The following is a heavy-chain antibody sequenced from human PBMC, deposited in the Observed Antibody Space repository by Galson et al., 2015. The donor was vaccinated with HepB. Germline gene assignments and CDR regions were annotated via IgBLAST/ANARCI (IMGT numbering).Heavy chain of an antibody. V-gene: IGHV5-10-1*01. D-gene: IGHD3-10*01. CDR3: ARRKVTMVRGVTLSYFDY. Sequence: QSGAEVKKPGESLRISCKGSGYSFTSYWISWVRQMPGKGLEWMGRIDPSDSYTNYSPSFQGHVTISADKSISTAYLQWSSLKASDTAMYYCARRKVTMVRGVTLSYFDYWGQGTLVTVSS. CDR2: IDPSDSYT. J-gene: IGHJ4*02. CDR1: GYSFTSYW.